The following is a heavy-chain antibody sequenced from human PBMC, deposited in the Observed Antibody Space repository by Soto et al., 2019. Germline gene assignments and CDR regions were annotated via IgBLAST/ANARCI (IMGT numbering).Heavy chain of an antibody. V-gene: IGHV2-5*02. D-gene: IGHD6-13*01. CDR2: IYWDDDK. CDR3: ARGYSIAGGYGMDV. CDR1: GFSLSTSGVG. Sequence: QITLKESGPTLVKPTQTLTLTGTFSGFSLSTSGVGVGWIRQPPGKALEWLALIYWDDDKRYSPSLKSRLTITKDTSKNQVVLTMTHMDPVDTDTHYCARGYSIAGGYGMDVWGQGTTVTVSS. J-gene: IGHJ6*02.